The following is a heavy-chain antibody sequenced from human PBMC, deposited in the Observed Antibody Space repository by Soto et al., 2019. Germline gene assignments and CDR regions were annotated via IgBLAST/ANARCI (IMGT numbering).Heavy chain of an antibody. D-gene: IGHD6-19*01. V-gene: IGHV3-43*01. CDR1: GFTFDDYT. J-gene: IGHJ6*02. CDR3: AKDGSSGWTYYYYYGMDV. Sequence: GGSLRLSCAASGFTFDDYTMHWVRQAPGKGLEWVSLISWDGGSTYYADSVKGRFTISRDNSKNSLYLQMNSLRTEDTALYYCAKDGSSGWTYYYYYGMDVWGQGTTVTVSS. CDR2: ISWDGGST.